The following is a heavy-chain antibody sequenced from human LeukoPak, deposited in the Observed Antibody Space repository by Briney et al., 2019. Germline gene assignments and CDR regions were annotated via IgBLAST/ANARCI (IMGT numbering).Heavy chain of an antibody. CDR1: GGSISSYY. Sequence: SETLSLTCTVSGGSISSYYWSWIRQPPGKGLEWIGYIYYSGSTNYNPSLKSRVTISVDTSKNQFSLKLSSVIAADTAVYYCARGLGGNYYDSSGFDYWGQGTLVTVSS. V-gene: IGHV4-59*01. CDR2: IYYSGST. D-gene: IGHD3-22*01. CDR3: ARGLGGNYYDSSGFDY. J-gene: IGHJ4*02.